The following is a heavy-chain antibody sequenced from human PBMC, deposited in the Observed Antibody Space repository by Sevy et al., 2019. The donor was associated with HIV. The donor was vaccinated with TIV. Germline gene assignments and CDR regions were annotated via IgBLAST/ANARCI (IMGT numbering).Heavy chain of an antibody. J-gene: IGHJ4*02. Sequence: GGSLRLSCAASGFTFSSYSMKWVRQAPWKGLEWVSSISSTSSYIYYADSVKGRFTISRDNAKNSLYLQMNSLRAEDTAVYHCARVVDGYKIDHWGQGTLVTVSS. V-gene: IGHV3-21*01. CDR3: ARVVDGYKIDH. CDR1: GFTFSSYS. CDR2: ISSTSSYI. D-gene: IGHD5-12*01.